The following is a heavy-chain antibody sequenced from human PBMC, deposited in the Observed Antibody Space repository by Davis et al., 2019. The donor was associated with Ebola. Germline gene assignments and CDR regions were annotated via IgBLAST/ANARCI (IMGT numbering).Heavy chain of an antibody. Sequence: GESLKISCKGSGYTFTSNWIGWVRQMPGKGLEWMGIVYPGDSDVRYSPSFQGQVTMSADKSVTTAYLQWSSLKASDTAIYYCARRSPPNTWNFDLWGQGALVTVSS. V-gene: IGHV5-51*01. CDR1: GYTFTSNW. CDR2: VYPGDSDV. D-gene: IGHD2-8*01. J-gene: IGHJ4*02. CDR3: ARRSPPNTWNFDL.